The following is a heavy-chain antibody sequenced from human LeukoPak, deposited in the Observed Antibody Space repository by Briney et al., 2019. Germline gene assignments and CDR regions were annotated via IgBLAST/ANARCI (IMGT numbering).Heavy chain of an antibody. J-gene: IGHJ4*02. CDR3: ARDRGYDPHYYFDY. CDR1: GFTFSSYA. V-gene: IGHV3-33*01. Sequence: GGSLRLSCAASGFTFSSYAMHWVRQAPGKGLEWVALIWYDGNKKYFEDSVKGRFTISRDNSKNTLYLQMNSLRAEDTAVYYCARDRGYDPHYYFDYWGQGTLVTVPS. CDR2: IWYDGNKK. D-gene: IGHD5-12*01.